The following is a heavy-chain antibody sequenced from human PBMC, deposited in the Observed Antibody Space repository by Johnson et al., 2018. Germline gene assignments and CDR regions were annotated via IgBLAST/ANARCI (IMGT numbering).Heavy chain of an antibody. V-gene: IGHV3-30-3*01. J-gene: IGHJ3*02. D-gene: IGHD6-13*01. CDR1: GFTFSSYA. Sequence: QVQLVQSGGGVVQPGRSLRLSCAASGFTFSSYAMHWVRQAPGKGLEWVAVISYDGSNKYYADSVKGRFTISRENSKNTLYLQMNSLRAEDTAVYYWSRDSCAYGSSCQMVAFDIWGQGTMVTVSS. CDR2: ISYDGSNK. CDR3: SRDSCAYGSSCQMVAFDI.